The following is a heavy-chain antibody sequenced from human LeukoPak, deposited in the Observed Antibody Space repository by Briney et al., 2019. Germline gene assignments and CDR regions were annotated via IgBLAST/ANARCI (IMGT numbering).Heavy chain of an antibody. D-gene: IGHD2-15*01. CDR1: GFTFSSAW. Sequence: GGSLRLSCAASGFTFSSAWMTWVRQAPGEGLEWVGRIKSKIDGGTTEYAAPVKGRFTISRDDSKNTVYLQMNSLQTEDIAVYYCTTDRRYCSGGTCYYDRNYWGQGTLVTVSS. V-gene: IGHV3-15*01. J-gene: IGHJ4*02. CDR3: TTDRRYCSGGTCYYDRNY. CDR2: IKSKIDGGTT.